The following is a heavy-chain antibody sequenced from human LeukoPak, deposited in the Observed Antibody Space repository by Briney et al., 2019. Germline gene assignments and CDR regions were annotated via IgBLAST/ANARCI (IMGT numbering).Heavy chain of an antibody. CDR3: ARVPGYGNTSYYYYYMDV. Sequence: PSQTLSLTCTVSGGSISSGSYYWRWIRQPAGKGLEWIGRIYTSGSTNYNPSLKSRVTISVDTSKNQFSLKLSSVTAADTAVYYCARVPGYGNTSYYYYYMDVWGKGTTVTVSS. V-gene: IGHV4-61*02. J-gene: IGHJ6*03. CDR2: IYTSGST. CDR1: GGSISSGSYY. D-gene: IGHD4-11*01.